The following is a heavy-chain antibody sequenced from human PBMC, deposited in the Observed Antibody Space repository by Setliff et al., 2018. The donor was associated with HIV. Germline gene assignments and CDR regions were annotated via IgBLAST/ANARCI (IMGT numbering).Heavy chain of an antibody. V-gene: IGHV4-39*07. CDR2: VYYNGAT. J-gene: IGHJ6*03. CDR1: GGSIASSTHY. Sequence: SETLSLTCTVSGGSIASSTHYWAWIRQPPGKGLEWIGSVYYNGATDHNPSLKSRVTISVDTSKNQFSLKLSSVTAADTAVYYCARGGGSRAATSSYYYMDV. D-gene: IGHD2-15*01. CDR3: ARGGGSRAATSSYYYMDV.